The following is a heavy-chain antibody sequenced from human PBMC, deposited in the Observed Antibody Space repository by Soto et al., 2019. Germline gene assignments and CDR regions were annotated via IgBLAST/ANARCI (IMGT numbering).Heavy chain of an antibody. Sequence: GGSLRLSCAASGFTFSSYWMSWVRQAPGKGLEWVANIKQDGSEKYYVDSVKGRFTISRDNAKNSLYLQMNSLRAEDTAVYYCAYGAVDYYYYYMDVWGKGTTVTVSS. CDR2: IKQDGSEK. J-gene: IGHJ6*03. D-gene: IGHD4-17*01. V-gene: IGHV3-7*01. CDR3: AYGAVDYYYYYMDV. CDR1: GFTFSSYW.